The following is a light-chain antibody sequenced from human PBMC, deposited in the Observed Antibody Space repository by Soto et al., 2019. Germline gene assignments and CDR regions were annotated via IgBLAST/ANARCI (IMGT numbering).Light chain of an antibody. CDR3: QQRSNWPPIYT. Sequence: EIVLTQSPATLSLSPGERATLSCRASQSVNSYLAWYQQKPGQAPRLLIYDASNRATGIPARFSGSGSGTDFTLTISSLEPEDFAVYYCQQRSNWPPIYTFGQGTKQEIQ. V-gene: IGKV3-11*01. CDR2: DAS. CDR1: QSVNSY. J-gene: IGKJ2*01.